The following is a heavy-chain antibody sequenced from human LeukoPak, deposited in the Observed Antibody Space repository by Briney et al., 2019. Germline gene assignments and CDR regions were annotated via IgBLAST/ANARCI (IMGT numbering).Heavy chain of an antibody. D-gene: IGHD2-15*01. CDR2: IYSGGST. CDR3: ARDCSGGSCYPQSGFDY. J-gene: IGHJ4*02. Sequence: GGSLRLSCAASGFTVSSNYMSWVRQAPGEGLEWVSVIYSGGSTYYADSVKGRFTISRDNSKNTLYLQMNSLRAEDTAVYYCARDCSGGSCYPQSGFDYWGQGTLVTVSS. CDR1: GFTVSSNY. V-gene: IGHV3-66*01.